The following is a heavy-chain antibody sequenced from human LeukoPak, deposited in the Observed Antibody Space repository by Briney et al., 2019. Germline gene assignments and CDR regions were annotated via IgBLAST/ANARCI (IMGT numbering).Heavy chain of an antibody. CDR3: ARVYYSSSYDYWYFDL. D-gene: IGHD6-13*01. CDR1: GGSFSGYY. J-gene: IGHJ2*01. V-gene: IGHV4-34*01. CDR2: INHSGST. Sequence: SETLSLTCAVYGGSFSGYYWSWIRQPPGKGLEWIGEINHSGSTNYSPSPKSRVTISVDTSKNQFSLKLSSVTAADTAVYYCARVYYSSSYDYWYFDLWGRGALVTVSS.